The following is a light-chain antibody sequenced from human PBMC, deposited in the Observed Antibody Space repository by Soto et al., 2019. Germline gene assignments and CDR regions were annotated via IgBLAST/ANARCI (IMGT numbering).Light chain of an antibody. CDR3: QQCSSTPYT. CDR2: GAS. V-gene: IGKV3-20*01. Sequence: EIVLTQSPGTLSLSPGERATLSCRASQSVRSNYLAWYQQKPGQAPRLLIYGASSRATGTPDRFSDSGSGTDFTLTISRLEPEDSAVYYCQQCSSTPYTFGRGTKVEIK. J-gene: IGKJ2*01. CDR1: QSVRSNY.